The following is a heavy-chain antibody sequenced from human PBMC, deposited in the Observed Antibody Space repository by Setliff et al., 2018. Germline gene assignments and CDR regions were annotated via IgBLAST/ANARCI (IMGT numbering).Heavy chain of an antibody. CDR3: VKGSGFYDY. CDR1: GFTISYYA. V-gene: IGHV3-30-3*02. Sequence: GGSLRLSCAASGFTISYYAIHWVRQAPGKGLEWVAVSRYAENYQYYADSVKGRFTISRDSSKNTLYLQMNNLRAEDTATYYCVKGSGFYDYWGQGAPVTVSS. CDR2: SRYAENYQ. J-gene: IGHJ4*02. D-gene: IGHD3-22*01.